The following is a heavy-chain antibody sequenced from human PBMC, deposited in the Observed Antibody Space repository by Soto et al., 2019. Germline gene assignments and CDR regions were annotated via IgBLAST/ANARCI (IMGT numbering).Heavy chain of an antibody. D-gene: IGHD3-10*01. CDR1: GFTLSSYE. V-gene: IGHV3-48*03. J-gene: IGHJ4*02. Sequence: PGGSLRLSCAASGFTLSSYEMNWVRQAPGKGLEWVSYISSSGSTIYYADSVKGRFTISRDNAKNSLYLQMNSLRAEDTAVYSCARDRRYGSIHYWAQGTLVTASS. CDR2: ISSSGSTI. CDR3: ARDRRYGSIHY.